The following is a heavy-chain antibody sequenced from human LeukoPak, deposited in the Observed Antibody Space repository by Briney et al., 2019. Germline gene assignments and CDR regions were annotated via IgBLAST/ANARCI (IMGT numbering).Heavy chain of an antibody. J-gene: IGHJ4*02. CDR1: GDSISTSYSY. Sequence: SETLSLTCTVSGDSISTSYSYWGWIRRPPGRGLEWVGSIYYTGNAYSNSSLKSRVSMFVDTSKNQFSLILTSVTAADTAVYYCARQTGVGLFILPGGQGTLVTVSS. V-gene: IGHV4-39*01. CDR3: ARQTGVGLFILP. D-gene: IGHD3-3*01. CDR2: IYYTGNA.